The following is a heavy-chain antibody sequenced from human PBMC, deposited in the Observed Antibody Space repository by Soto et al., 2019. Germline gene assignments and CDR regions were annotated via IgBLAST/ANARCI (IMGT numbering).Heavy chain of an antibody. D-gene: IGHD4-4*01. V-gene: IGHV1-69*13. Sequence: ASVKVSWKASGGTFSSYAISWVRQAPGQGLEWMGGIIPIFGTANYAQKFQGRVTITADESTSTAYMAMSSLRSEDTAVYYCARAHRDSNTHDDYYDGMDVWGQGTTVTVSS. CDR3: ARAHRDSNTHDDYYDGMDV. CDR2: IIPIFGTA. J-gene: IGHJ6*02. CDR1: GGTFSSYA.